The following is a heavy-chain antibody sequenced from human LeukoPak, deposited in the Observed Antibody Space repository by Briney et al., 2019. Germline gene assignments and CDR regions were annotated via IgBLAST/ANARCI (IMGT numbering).Heavy chain of an antibody. CDR1: GLTFSSYA. D-gene: IGHD3-22*01. J-gene: IGHJ4*02. V-gene: IGHV3-23*01. Sequence: GGSLRLSCAASGLTFSSYAMSWVRQAPGKGLEWVSAISGSGGSTYYADSVKGRFTISRDNSKNTLYLQMNSLRAEDTAVYYCAKGTHYYDSSGSSDYWGQGTLVTVSS. CDR3: AKGTHYYDSSGSSDY. CDR2: ISGSGGST.